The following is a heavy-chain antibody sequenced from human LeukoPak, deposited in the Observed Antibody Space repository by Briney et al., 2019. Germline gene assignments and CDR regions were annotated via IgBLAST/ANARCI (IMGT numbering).Heavy chain of an antibody. J-gene: IGHJ6*03. Sequence: ASVKVSCKASGYTFTSYRISWVRQAPGQGLEWMGWISAYNGNTNYAQKLQGRVTMTTDTSTSTAYMELRSLRSDDTAVYYCARDRYCSSTSCYDYYYYYYMDVWGKGTTVTVSS. CDR1: GYTFTSYR. CDR3: ARDRYCSSTSCYDYYYYYYMDV. V-gene: IGHV1-18*01. CDR2: ISAYNGNT. D-gene: IGHD2-2*01.